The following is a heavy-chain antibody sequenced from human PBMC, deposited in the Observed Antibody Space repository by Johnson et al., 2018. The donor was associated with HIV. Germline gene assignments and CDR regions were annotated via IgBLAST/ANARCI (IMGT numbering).Heavy chain of an antibody. J-gene: IGHJ3*02. Sequence: QVQLVESGGGVVRPGGSLRLSCAASGFTFDDYVMSWVRQAPGKGLEWVAVISYDGSNTYYADSVKGRFTISRDNSKNTLYLQMNSLRGEDTAVYYCAKGGGLLSAFDIWGQGTMVTVSS. D-gene: IGHD2-2*01. CDR2: ISYDGSNT. V-gene: IGHV3-30*18. CDR3: AKGGGLLSAFDI. CDR1: GFTFDDYV.